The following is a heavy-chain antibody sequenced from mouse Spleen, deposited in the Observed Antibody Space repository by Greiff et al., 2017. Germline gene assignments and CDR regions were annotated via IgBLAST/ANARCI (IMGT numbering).Heavy chain of an antibody. Sequence: VQLQQSGPGLVAPSQSLSITCTVSGFSLPSYGVDWVRQSPGKGLEWLGVIWGGGSTNYNSALKSRLSISKDNTKSQVFLKMNSLQTDDTAMYYCASGTGGGFYYWGQGASVTVSS. D-gene: IGHD4-1*01. CDR2: IWGGGST. J-gene: IGHJ4*01. CDR3: ASGTGGGFYY. V-gene: IGHV2-6*01. CDR1: GFSLPSYG.